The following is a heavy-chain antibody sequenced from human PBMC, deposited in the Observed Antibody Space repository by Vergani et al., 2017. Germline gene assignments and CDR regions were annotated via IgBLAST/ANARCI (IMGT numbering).Heavy chain of an antibody. CDR1: GGSINPSSSF. V-gene: IGHV4-39*02. Sequence: QLQLQESGPGLVKPSETLSLICTVSGGSINPSSSFWGWIRQSPGKGLEWIGSINYVGRTYYIPSLQSRATVFVDTSKNQFSLNLTSVTAADTAVYYCARERGVGITMVRDGNWFDPWGQGTLVTVSS. D-gene: IGHD3-10*01. CDR2: INYVGRT. CDR3: ARERGVGITMVRDGNWFDP. J-gene: IGHJ5*02.